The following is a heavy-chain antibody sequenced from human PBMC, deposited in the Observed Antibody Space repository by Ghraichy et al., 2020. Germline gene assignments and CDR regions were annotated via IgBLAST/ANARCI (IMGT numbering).Heavy chain of an antibody. CDR2: IRSKSDGGTT. J-gene: IGHJ4*02. D-gene: IGHD4-17*01. CDR3: TTDYYGDLDY. CDR1: GFIVTNAY. V-gene: IGHV3-15*05. Sequence: GGSLRLSCAVSGFIVTNAYMRWVRQAPGKGLEWVGRIRSKSDGGTTDYAAFVKGRFTISRDDSKNTFYLQMNNMLTEDTGVYYCTTDYYGDLDYWGQGTLVTVSS.